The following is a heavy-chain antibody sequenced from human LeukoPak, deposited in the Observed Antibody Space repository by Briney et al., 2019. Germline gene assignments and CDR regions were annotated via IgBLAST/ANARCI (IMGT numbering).Heavy chain of an antibody. J-gene: IGHJ6*02. CDR3: ARDNRIRGSSSIHGMDV. CDR1: GGSIRSYY. D-gene: IGHD6-13*01. Sequence: SETLSLTCTVSGGSIRSYYWSWIRQPAGKGLEWIGYIYYSGSTNYNPSLKSRVTISVDTSKNQFSLKLSSVTAADTAVYYCARDNRIRGSSSIHGMDVWGQGTTVTVSS. V-gene: IGHV4-59*01. CDR2: IYYSGST.